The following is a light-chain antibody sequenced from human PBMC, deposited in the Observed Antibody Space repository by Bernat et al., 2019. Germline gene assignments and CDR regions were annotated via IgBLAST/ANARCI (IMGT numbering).Light chain of an antibody. CDR2: DVS. Sequence: QSALTQPPSVSGSPGQSITISCSGTSSDVGRYNHVSWYQQHPGKAPKLMIYDVSNRPSGVSSRFSGSKSGNTASLTISGLQPEDEADYYCSSYTSSSALFGGGTKLTVL. CDR1: SSDVGRYNH. CDR3: SSYTSSSAL. V-gene: IGLV2-14*01. J-gene: IGLJ3*02.